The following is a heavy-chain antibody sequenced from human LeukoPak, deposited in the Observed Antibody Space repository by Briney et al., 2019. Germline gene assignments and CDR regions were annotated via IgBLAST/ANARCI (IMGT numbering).Heavy chain of an antibody. V-gene: IGHV4-34*01. CDR1: GGSFSGYY. D-gene: IGHD2-15*01. Sequence: PSETLSLTCAVYGGSFSGYYWSWIRQPPGKGLEWIGEINHSGSTNYNPSLKSRVTISVDTSKNQFSLKLSSVTAADTAVYYCARGDLGYCSGGSCYPTVYFDYWGQGTLVTVSS. CDR3: ARGDLGYCSGGSCYPTVYFDY. CDR2: INHSGST. J-gene: IGHJ4*02.